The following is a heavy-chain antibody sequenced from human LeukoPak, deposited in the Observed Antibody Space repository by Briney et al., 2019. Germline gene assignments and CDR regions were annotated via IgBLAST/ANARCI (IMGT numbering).Heavy chain of an antibody. CDR1: GGSISSYY. V-gene: IGHV4-59*01. Sequence: SETLSLTCPVSGGSISSYYWSWIRPPPGKGLEWIGYIYYSGSTNYNPSLKSRVTISVDTSKNQFSLNLSSVTAADTAVYYCARGGDSKHLVNWGQGTLVTVSS. D-gene: IGHD3-3*02. J-gene: IGHJ4*02. CDR3: ARGGDSKHLVN. CDR2: IYYSGST.